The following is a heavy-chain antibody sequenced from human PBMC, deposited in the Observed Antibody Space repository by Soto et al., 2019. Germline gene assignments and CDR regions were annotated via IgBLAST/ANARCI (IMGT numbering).Heavy chain of an antibody. CDR2: IIPMFGSA. V-gene: IGHV1-69*13. J-gene: IGHJ6*02. Sequence: SVTVSCKASGGSFRSYAFSWLRQAPGQGLEWMGGIIPMFGSANYAQKFLGRVTFSADDSSSTVYMEISGLTPEDTGFFFCAVSVLGVVLHYYNRLDVWCPWTAVTV. CDR3: AVSVLGVVLHYYNRLDV. D-gene: IGHD3-16*02. CDR1: GGSFRSYA.